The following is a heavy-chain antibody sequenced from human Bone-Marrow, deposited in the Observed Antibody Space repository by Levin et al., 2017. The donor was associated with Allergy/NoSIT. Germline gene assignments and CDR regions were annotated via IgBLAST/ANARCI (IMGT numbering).Heavy chain of an antibody. CDR1: GFSFSTYW. CDR2: IKEDGSEK. Sequence: GESLKISCAASGFSFSTYWMSWVRQAPGKGLEWVASIKEDGSEKNYVDSVKGRFTISRDNAKNSLYLQMNSLRGEDTAVYYCARGRNRFGPWGQGTLITVSS. J-gene: IGHJ5*02. V-gene: IGHV3-7*01. CDR3: ARGRNRFGP.